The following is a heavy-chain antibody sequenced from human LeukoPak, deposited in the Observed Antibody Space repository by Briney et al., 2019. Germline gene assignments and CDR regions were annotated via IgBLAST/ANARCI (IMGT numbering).Heavy chain of an antibody. V-gene: IGHV3-21*01. CDR3: AREISSSTSFDY. Sequence: GGSLRLSCAASGFSFSSYSMNWVRQAPGKGLEWVSSISSGSTYIYYADSVKGRFTVSRDNAKNSLYLQVSTLRAEDTAVYYCAREISSSTSFDYWGQGTLVTVSS. D-gene: IGHD2-2*01. CDR1: GFSFSSYS. CDR2: ISSGSTYI. J-gene: IGHJ4*02.